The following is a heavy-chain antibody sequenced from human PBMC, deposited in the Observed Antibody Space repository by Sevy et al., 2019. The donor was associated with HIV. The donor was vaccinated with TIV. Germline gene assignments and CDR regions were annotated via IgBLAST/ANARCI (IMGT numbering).Heavy chain of an antibody. V-gene: IGHV3-7*01. J-gene: IGHJ4*02. D-gene: IGHD5-18*01. CDR3: VREGLGGFSYSLDC. Sequence: GGSLRLSCAASGFTFSSYWMSWFPQAPGKGLEWVATMKEEGSEKSYVDSVKGRFTISRDNAKNSLYLQMNSLRVDDTALYYCVREGLGGFSYSLDCWGQGTLVTVSS. CDR2: MKEEGSEK. CDR1: GFTFSSYW.